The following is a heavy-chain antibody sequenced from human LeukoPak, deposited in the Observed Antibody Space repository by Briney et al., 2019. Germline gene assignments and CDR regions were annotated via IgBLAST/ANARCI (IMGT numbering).Heavy chain of an antibody. D-gene: IGHD3-16*01. J-gene: IGHJ3*02. Sequence: SETLSLTCTVSGGSISSYYWSWMLQPAGKGLEWIGRIYTSGSTNYNPSLKSRVTISVDTSKNQFSLKLSSVTAADTAEYYCVRLRELSLAWAFDIWGQGAMVTVSS. CDR1: GGSISSYY. CDR2: IYTSGST. V-gene: IGHV4-4*07. CDR3: VRLRELSLAWAFDI.